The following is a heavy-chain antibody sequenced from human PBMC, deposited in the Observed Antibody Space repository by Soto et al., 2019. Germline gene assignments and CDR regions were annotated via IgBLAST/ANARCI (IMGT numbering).Heavy chain of an antibody. CDR2: ISSEGGST. D-gene: IGHD3-3*01. J-gene: IGHJ5*02. CDR3: VKDEVSIDYDLSRNWLDA. V-gene: IGHV3-64D*06. Sequence: GRSLTLSCSASGFTFSSYATHCVRQAPREGLEYVSAISSEGGSTYYADSVKDTFTISRDNPKNTLYLQMSSLRAEDTAGYYCVKDEVSIDYDLSRNWLDAWGQGTLVTVSS. CDR1: GFTFSSYA.